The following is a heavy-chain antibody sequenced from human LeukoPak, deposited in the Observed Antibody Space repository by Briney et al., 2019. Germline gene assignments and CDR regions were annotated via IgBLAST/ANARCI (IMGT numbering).Heavy chain of an antibody. D-gene: IGHD3-22*01. CDR2: ISGSGGST. CDR3: AKDQGRVPYYYDSSGGRYFDY. CDR1: GFTFSSYA. V-gene: IGHV3-23*01. J-gene: IGHJ4*02. Sequence: PGGSLRLSCAASGFTFSSYAMSWVRQAPGKGLEWVSAISGSGGSTYCADSVKGRFTISRDNSKNTLYLQMNSLRAEDTAVYYCAKDQGRVPYYYDSSGGRYFDYWGQGTLVTVSS.